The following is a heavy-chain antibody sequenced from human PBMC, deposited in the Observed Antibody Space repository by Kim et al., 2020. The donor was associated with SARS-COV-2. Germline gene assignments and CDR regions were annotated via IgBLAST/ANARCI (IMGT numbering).Heavy chain of an antibody. CDR3: ARDYYGSGSYYRDDAFDI. J-gene: IGHJ3*02. V-gene: IGHV1-69*04. CDR1: GGTFSSYA. Sequence: SVKVSCKASGGTFSSYAISWVRQAPGQGLEWMGRIIPILGIANYAQKFQGRVTITADKSTSTAYMELSSLISEDTAVYYCARDYYGSGSYYRDDAFDIWGQGTMVTVSS. CDR2: IIPILGIA. D-gene: IGHD3-10*01.